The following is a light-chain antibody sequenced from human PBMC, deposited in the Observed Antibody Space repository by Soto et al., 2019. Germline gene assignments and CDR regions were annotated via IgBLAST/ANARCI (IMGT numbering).Light chain of an antibody. CDR3: HPYHSPASLT. CDR1: QSVSSS. V-gene: IGKV3-15*01. J-gene: IGKJ4*02. CDR2: GAS. Sequence: IGIKEDLASLDESPGGRGTLSCWASQSVSSSLAWSQQKPRQAPRLLIFGASARATGIPASFSGSGCGNAITLSISGRPPEPLAGSMSHPYHSPASLTFGVVTKVDI.